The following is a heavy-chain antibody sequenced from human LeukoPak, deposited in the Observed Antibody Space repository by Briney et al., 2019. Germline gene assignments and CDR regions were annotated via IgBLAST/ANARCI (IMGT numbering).Heavy chain of an antibody. CDR1: GGTFSSYA. V-gene: IGHV1-69*13. Sequence: SVKVSCKASGGTFSSYAISWVRQAPGQGLEWMGGIVPIFGTADYAQKFQGRVTITADESTSTAYMELSSLRSEDTAVYYCARGPTQLAVRPDYFDYWGQGTLVTVSS. D-gene: IGHD6-6*01. CDR3: ARGPTQLAVRPDYFDY. J-gene: IGHJ4*02. CDR2: IVPIFGTA.